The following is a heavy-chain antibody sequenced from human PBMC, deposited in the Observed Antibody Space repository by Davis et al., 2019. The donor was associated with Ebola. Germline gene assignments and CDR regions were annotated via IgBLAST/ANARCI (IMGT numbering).Heavy chain of an antibody. V-gene: IGHV3-73*01. D-gene: IGHD4-17*01. CDR3: TMTTVMVDY. CDR2: IRSKANSYAT. CDR1: GFTFNGSA. Sequence: GEFLKISCAASGFTFNGSAMHWVRQASGKGLEWVGRIRSKANSYATAYAASVKGRFTISRDDSKNTAYLQMNSLKTEDTAVYYCTMTTVMVDYWGQGTLVTVSS. J-gene: IGHJ4*02.